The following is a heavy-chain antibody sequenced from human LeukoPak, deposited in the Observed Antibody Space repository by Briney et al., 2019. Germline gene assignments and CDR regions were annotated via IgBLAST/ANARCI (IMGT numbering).Heavy chain of an antibody. CDR2: ISAYNGNT. D-gene: IGHD3-10*01. CDR3: ARDRGYGSGSYPGY. Sequence: ASVRVSCKASGYTFTSYGISWVRQAPGQGLEWMGWISAYNGNTNYAQKLQGRVTMTTDISTSTAYMELRSLRSDDTAVYYCARDRGYGSGSYPGYWGQGTLVTVSS. CDR1: GYTFTSYG. V-gene: IGHV1-18*04. J-gene: IGHJ4*02.